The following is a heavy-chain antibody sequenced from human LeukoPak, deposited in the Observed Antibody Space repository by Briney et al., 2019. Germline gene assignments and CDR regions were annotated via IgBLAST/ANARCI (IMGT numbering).Heavy chain of an antibody. J-gene: IGHJ4*02. CDR1: GFTFSSYE. D-gene: IGHD3-16*01. CDR2: ISSSGSTI. CDR3: ARATMITFGGVSDY. Sequence: GGSLRLSCAASGFTFSSYEMNWVRQAPGKGLEWVSYISSSGSTIYYADSVKGRFTISRDNAKNSLYLQMNSLRAEDTAVYYCARATMITFGGVSDYWGQGTLVTVSS. V-gene: IGHV3-48*03.